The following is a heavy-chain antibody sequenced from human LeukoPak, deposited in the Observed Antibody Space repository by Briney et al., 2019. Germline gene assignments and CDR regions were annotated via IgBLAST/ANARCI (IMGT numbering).Heavy chain of an antibody. CDR2: FNNDGSGI. CDR1: GFTVRPYW. J-gene: IGHJ3*02. CDR3: TRGGFGRRNAFDI. D-gene: IGHD3-16*01. V-gene: IGHV3-74*01. Sequence: AESLTLSCEASGFTVRPYWMDWIRQGSRKGLVRESRFNNDGSGISYADSVKGRFTISRDDAKDTLYLQMNSLRAEDTAVYYCTRGGFGRRNAFDIWGPGTVVTVSS.